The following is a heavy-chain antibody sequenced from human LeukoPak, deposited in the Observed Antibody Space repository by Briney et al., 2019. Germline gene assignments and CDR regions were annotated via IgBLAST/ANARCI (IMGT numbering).Heavy chain of an antibody. CDR1: GDSISSGGSS. Sequence: SETLSLTCAVSGDSISSGGSSWSWIRQPPGKGLEWIGSIYYSGSTYYNPSLKSRVTISVDTSKNQFSLKLSSVTAADTAVYYCARHGTVLLWFGELFPDNWFDPWGQGTLVTVSS. J-gene: IGHJ5*02. D-gene: IGHD3-10*01. V-gene: IGHV4-30-2*03. CDR2: IYYSGST. CDR3: ARHGTVLLWFGELFPDNWFDP.